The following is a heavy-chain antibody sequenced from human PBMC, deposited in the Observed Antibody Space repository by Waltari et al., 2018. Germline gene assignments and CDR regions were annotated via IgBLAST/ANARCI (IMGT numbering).Heavy chain of an antibody. V-gene: IGHV3-9*01. Sequence: EVQLVESGGGLVQPGRSLRLSCAASGFTFDDYAMHWVRQAPGKGLEWVSGISWNSGSIGDADSVKGRFTISRDNAKNSLYLQMNSLRAEDTALYYCAKDNPYGSGPQYYYGMDVWGQGTTVTVSS. CDR1: GFTFDDYA. J-gene: IGHJ6*02. CDR3: AKDNPYGSGPQYYYGMDV. CDR2: ISWNSGSI. D-gene: IGHD3-10*01.